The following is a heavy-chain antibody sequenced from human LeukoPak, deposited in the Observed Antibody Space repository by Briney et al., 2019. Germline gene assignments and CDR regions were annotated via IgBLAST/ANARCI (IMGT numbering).Heavy chain of an antibody. CDR1: GFTFSDYY. J-gene: IGHJ6*02. V-gene: IGHV3-11*04. D-gene: IGHD2-2*01. CDR3: AKRYCSSASCRSGMDV. Sequence: GGSLRLSCAVSGFTFSDYYMSWIRQAPGKGLEWVSYISSGGSTISHADSVKGRFTISRNNAENSLYLQMNSLRPEDTAVYYCAKRYCSSASCRSGMDVWGQGTTVTVSS. CDR2: ISSGGSTI.